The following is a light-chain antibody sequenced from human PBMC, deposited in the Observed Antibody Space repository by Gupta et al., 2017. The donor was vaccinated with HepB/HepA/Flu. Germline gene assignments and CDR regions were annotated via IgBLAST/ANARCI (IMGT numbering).Light chain of an antibody. CDR3: SSYAGSNGVV. V-gene: IGLV2-8*01. Sequence: QSALTQPPSASGSPGQSVTISCTGTSSDVGGYNYFSWYQQHPGKAPKLMIYEVSKRPSGVPDRFSGSKSGNTASLTVSGLQAEDEADYYCSSYAGSNGVVFGGGTKLTVL. J-gene: IGLJ2*01. CDR2: EVS. CDR1: SSDVGGYNY.